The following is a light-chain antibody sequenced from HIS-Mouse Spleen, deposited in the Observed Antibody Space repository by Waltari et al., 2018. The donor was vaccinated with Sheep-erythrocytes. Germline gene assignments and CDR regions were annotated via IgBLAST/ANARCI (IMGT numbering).Light chain of an antibody. V-gene: IGKV4-1*01. CDR1: QSVLYSSNNKNY. CDR3: QQYYSTPLT. CDR2: WAS. Sequence: DIVMTQSPDSLAVPLGERATVNCKSSQSVLYSSNNKNYLAWYQQKPGRPPKLLIYWASTRESGVPDRFSGSGSGTDFTLTISSLQAEDVAVYYCQQYYSTPLTFGGGTKVEIK. J-gene: IGKJ4*01.